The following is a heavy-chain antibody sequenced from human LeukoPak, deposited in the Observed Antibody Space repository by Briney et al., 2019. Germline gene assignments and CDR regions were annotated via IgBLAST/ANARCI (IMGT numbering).Heavy chain of an antibody. V-gene: IGHV4-61*02. CDR2: IYTSGST. Sequence: PSETLSLTCTVSGGSISSGSYYWSWIRQPAGKGLEWIGRIYTSGSTNYNPSLKGRVTISVDTSKNQFSLKLSSVTAADTAVYYCARGRAEDFDYWGQGTLVTVSS. D-gene: IGHD6-13*01. J-gene: IGHJ4*02. CDR1: GGSISSGSYY. CDR3: ARGRAEDFDY.